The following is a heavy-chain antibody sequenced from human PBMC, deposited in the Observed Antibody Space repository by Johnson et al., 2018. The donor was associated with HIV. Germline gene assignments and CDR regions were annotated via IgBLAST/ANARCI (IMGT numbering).Heavy chain of an antibody. Sequence: QVQLVESGGGVVQPGRSLRLSCTASGFTFSNFAMGWVRQAPGKGLEWVAFISSDGSNKNYGDSVKGRFTISRDNSRNTVFLQMNSLRAEDTAVDYCARDRSSGWYGRLDAFDIWGQGTMVTVSS. CDR3: ARDRSSGWYGRLDAFDI. CDR2: ISSDGSNK. D-gene: IGHD6-19*01. V-gene: IGHV3-30*03. J-gene: IGHJ3*02. CDR1: GFTFSNFA.